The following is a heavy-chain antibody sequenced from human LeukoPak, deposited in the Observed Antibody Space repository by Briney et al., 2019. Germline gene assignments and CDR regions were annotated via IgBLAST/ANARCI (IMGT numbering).Heavy chain of an antibody. Sequence: ASVKVSCKASGYIFTSYAMHWVRQASGQRLEWMGWINAGNGNTKYSQKFQGRVTITRDTSASTVYMELSSLRSEDTAVYYCARDIDRVFNWFDPWGQGTLVTVSS. CDR2: INAGNGNT. CDR1: GYIFTSYA. D-gene: IGHD6-13*01. J-gene: IGHJ5*02. CDR3: ARDIDRVFNWFDP. V-gene: IGHV1-3*01.